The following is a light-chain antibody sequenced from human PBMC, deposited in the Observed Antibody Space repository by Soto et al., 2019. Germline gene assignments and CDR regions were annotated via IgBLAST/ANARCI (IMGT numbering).Light chain of an antibody. CDR3: QSYDSSLSGSWV. V-gene: IGLV1-40*01. J-gene: IGLJ3*02. Sequence: QSVLTQPPSVSGAPGQRVTISCTGSSSNIGAGYDIHWYQHLPGTSPKLLIYGNDNRPSGVPDRFSGSKSGTSASLAITDLQAEDEADYYCQSYDSSLSGSWVFGGGTKLTVL. CDR1: SSNIGAGYD. CDR2: GND.